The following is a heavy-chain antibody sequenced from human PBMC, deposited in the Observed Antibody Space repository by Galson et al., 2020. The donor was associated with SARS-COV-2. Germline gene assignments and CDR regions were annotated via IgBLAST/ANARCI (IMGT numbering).Heavy chain of an antibody. V-gene: IGHV3-7*03. D-gene: IGHD2-15*01. CDR3: AREGCSGGDCYSWWFDP. CDR2: IKQDGSEN. J-gene: IGHJ5*02. CDR1: GFTFSDYW. Sequence: GGSLRLSCAASGFTFSDYWMSWVRQAPGKGLEWVANIKQDGSENYYVDSVKGRFIISRDNAKNSLYLQMNSLSAEDTALYYCAREGCSGGDCYSWWFDPWGQGTLVTVSS.